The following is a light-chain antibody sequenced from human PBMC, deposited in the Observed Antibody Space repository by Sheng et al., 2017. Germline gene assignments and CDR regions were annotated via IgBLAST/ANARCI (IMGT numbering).Light chain of an antibody. J-gene: IGKJ2*02. CDR1: QGISSS. V-gene: IGKV1-9*01. CDR2: AAS. Sequence: DIQLTQSPSFLSASVGDRVTITCRASQGISSSLAWYQQKSGKAPKVVIYAASTLQSGVPSRFSGSGSGTEFTLTISSLQPEDFATYYCQQNYSIPRTFAQGTKLEIK. CDR3: QQNYSIPRT.